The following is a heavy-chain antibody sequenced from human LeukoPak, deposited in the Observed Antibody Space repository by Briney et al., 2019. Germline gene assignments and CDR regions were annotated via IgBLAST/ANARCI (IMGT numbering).Heavy chain of an antibody. V-gene: IGHV4-39*01. J-gene: IGHJ5*02. Sequence: SETLSPTCTVSGGSISSSSYYWGWIRQPPGKGLEWIGSIYYSGSTYYNPSLKSRVTISVDTSKNQFSLKLSSVTAADTAVYYCARPVGPDYGDSSWGQGTLVTVSS. CDR1: GGSISSSSYY. CDR2: IYYSGST. CDR3: ARPVGPDYGDSS. D-gene: IGHD4-17*01.